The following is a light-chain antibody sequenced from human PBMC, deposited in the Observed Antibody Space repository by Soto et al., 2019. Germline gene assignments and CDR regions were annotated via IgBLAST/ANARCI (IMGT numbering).Light chain of an antibody. J-gene: IGLJ1*01. CDR3: SSYTSSSTLGGV. V-gene: IGLV2-14*01. CDR2: DVS. Sequence: QSALTQPASVSGSPGQSITISCTGTSSDVGGYNYVSWYQQHPGKAPKLMIYDVSNRPSGVSNRFSGSKSGNTASLTISGFQAEDEADYYCSSYTSSSTLGGVFGTGTKDTVL. CDR1: SSDVGGYNY.